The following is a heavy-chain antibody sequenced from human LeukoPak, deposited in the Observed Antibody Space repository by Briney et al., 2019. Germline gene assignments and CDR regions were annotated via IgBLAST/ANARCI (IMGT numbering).Heavy chain of an antibody. J-gene: IGHJ4*02. CDR3: ARVRGSLRYCSSTSCPAPFDY. CDR2: ISAYNGNT. V-gene: IGHV1-18*01. D-gene: IGHD2-2*01. CDR1: GYTFTSYG. Sequence: ASVKVSCKASGYTFTSYGISWVRQAPGQGLEWMEWISAYNGNTNYAQKLQGRVTMTTDTSTSTAYMELRSLRSDDTAVYYCARVRGSLRYCSSTSCPAPFDYWGQGTLVTVSP.